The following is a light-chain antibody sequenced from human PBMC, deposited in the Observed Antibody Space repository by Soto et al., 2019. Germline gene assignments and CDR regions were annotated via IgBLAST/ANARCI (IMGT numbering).Light chain of an antibody. CDR3: QQYKNYPFT. CDR2: DAS. V-gene: IGKV1-5*01. J-gene: IGKJ3*01. CDR1: QSINSW. Sequence: DIHMTQSPSTLSASLGDRVSITCRASQSINSWLAWYQQKPGKAPKLLIYDASSLQSGVPSRFSGSESGAEFTLNISGLQPDDFATYYCQQYKNYPFTFGPGTKV.